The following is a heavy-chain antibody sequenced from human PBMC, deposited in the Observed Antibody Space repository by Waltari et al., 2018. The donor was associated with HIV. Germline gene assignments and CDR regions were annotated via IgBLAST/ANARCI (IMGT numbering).Heavy chain of an antibody. Sequence: EVQLLESGGGLVQPGGSLRLSCAASGFTFSSYAMSWVRQAPGKGLGWVSVISDSGGNTYYADSVKGRLTISRDNSKNTLYLQMNSLRAEDTAVYYCAKGFSESGNCYSGIDYWGQGTLVTVSS. D-gene: IGHD2-15*01. V-gene: IGHV3-23*01. CDR2: ISDSGGNT. CDR1: GFTFSSYA. J-gene: IGHJ4*02. CDR3: AKGFSESGNCYSGIDY.